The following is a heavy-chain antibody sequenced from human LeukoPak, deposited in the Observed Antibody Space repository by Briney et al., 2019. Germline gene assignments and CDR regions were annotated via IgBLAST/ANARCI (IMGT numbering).Heavy chain of an antibody. Sequence: PGRSLRLSCTASGFTFGDYAMSWVRQAPGMGPEWVGFIRRKANGGTTEYAASVKGRFTISRDDSKSTAYLQMNSLKTEDTAVYYCTSGLYYDSWSDLFDYWGQGTLVTVSS. V-gene: IGHV3-49*04. CDR3: TSGLYYDSWSDLFDY. CDR2: IRRKANGGTT. CDR1: GFTFGDYA. J-gene: IGHJ4*02. D-gene: IGHD3-3*01.